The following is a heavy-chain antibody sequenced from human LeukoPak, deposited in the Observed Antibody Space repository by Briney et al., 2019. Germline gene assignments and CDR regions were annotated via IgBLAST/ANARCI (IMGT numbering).Heavy chain of an antibody. CDR1: GFTFSSYA. Sequence: PGGSLRLSCAASGFTFSSYAMSWVRQAPGKGLEWVSAISGSGGSTYYADSVKGRFTISRDSSKNTLYLQMNSLRGEDTAIYYCAKELGHTLPFDCWGQGTLVTVSS. D-gene: IGHD2-2*02. CDR3: AKELGHTLPFDC. J-gene: IGHJ4*02. V-gene: IGHV3-23*01. CDR2: ISGSGGST.